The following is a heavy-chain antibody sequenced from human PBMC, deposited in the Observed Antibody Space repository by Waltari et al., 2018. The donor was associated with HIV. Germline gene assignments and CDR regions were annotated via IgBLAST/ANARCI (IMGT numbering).Heavy chain of an antibody. CDR3: ARDSSDYYYGLDV. Sequence: QVKLQESGPGLVKPSQTLSLTCTVSGGSISSGSYYWSWVRQPAGKGLQWSGRIYSRGGTNYNPSLKSRVTISADTSKNQFSLKLNSVTAADTAVYFCARDSSDYYYGLDVWGQGTTVTVSS. D-gene: IGHD6-6*01. J-gene: IGHJ6*02. V-gene: IGHV4-61*02. CDR1: GGSISSGSYY. CDR2: IYSRGGT.